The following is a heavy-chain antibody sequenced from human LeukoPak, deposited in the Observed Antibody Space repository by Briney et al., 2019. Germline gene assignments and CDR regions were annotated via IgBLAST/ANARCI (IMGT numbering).Heavy chain of an antibody. CDR2: ISSNGGST. CDR3: AKSPVRREWLLEDY. J-gene: IGHJ4*02. Sequence: HPGGSLRLSCAASGFTFSSYAMHWVRQAPGKGLEYVSAISSNGGSTYYANSVKGRFTISRDNSKNTLYLQMGSLRAEDMAVYYCAKSPVRREWLLEDYWGQGTLVTVSS. D-gene: IGHD3-3*01. V-gene: IGHV3-64*01. CDR1: GFTFSSYA.